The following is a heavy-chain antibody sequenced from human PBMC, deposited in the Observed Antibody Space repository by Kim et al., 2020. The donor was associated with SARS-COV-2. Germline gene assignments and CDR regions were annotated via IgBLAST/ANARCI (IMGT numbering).Heavy chain of an antibody. CDR3: ARGDTVVASRYYYAMDV. D-gene: IGHD2-21*01. V-gene: IGHV1-2*02. J-gene: IGHJ6*02. Sequence: ASVKVSCKASGYTFTDYSIHWVRQAPGQGLEWMAWISTDSGATNNAQKFQDRITMTRDTSIKKTYMELRSLRSDDTAAYFCARGDTVVASRYYYAMDVWGQGTTVTVSS. CDR2: ISTDSGAT. CDR1: GYTFTDYS.